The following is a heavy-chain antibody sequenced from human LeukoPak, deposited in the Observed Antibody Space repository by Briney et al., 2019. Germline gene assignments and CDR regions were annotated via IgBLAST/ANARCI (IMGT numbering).Heavy chain of an antibody. V-gene: IGHV3-66*01. J-gene: IGHJ3*02. CDR2: IYSGGNT. CDR1: GFTVSSNY. CDR3: AVSRIVGAVDVFDM. D-gene: IGHD1-26*01. Sequence: GGSLRLSCAASGFTVSSNYMSWVRQAPGKGLEWVSVIYSGGNTYYADSVKGRFTISRDNSKNTVSLQMNSLRDEDTAVYFCAVSRIVGAVDVFDMWGQGALVAVSS.